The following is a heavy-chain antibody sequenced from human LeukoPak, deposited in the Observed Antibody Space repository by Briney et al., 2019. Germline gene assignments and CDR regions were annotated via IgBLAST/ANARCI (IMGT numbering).Heavy chain of an antibody. CDR3: AREVLVALQH. CDR2: ISYDGSNK. V-gene: IGHV3-30-3*01. D-gene: IGHD5-12*01. Sequence: GGSLRLSCAASGFTFRSYAMHWVRQAPGKGLEWVAVISYDGSNKYYADSVRRRFTISRDNSKNTLYLQMNSLRAEDTAVYYCAREVLVALQHWGQGTLVTVSS. J-gene: IGHJ1*01. CDR1: GFTFRSYA.